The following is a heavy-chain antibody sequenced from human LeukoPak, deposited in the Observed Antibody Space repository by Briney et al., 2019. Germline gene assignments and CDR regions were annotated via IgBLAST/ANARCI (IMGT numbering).Heavy chain of an antibody. CDR1: GTSITSYY. Sequence: KPSETLSLTCTVPGTSITSYYWNWIRQAPGQGPEWIGYGHYSGSTKYNPPLESRVTVSVDTSKNQFSLRLSSVTAADTAVYFCAKWASDNRAFDLWGQGTLVTVSS. V-gene: IGHV4-59*08. J-gene: IGHJ4*02. CDR3: AKWASDNRAFDL. CDR2: GHYSGST. D-gene: IGHD2-8*01.